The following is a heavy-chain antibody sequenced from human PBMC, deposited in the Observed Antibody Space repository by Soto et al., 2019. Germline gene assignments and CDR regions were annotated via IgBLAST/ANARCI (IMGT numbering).Heavy chain of an antibody. CDR2: MNPNSGNT. CDR3: ARGTRIAAAGRPMEYYFDY. Sequence: ASVKVSCKASGYTFTSYGINWVRQATGQGLEWMGWMNPNSGNTGYAQKFQGRVTMTRYTSISTAYMELSSLRSEDTAVYYCARGTRIAAAGRPMEYYFDYWGQGTLVTVSS. CDR1: GYTFTSYG. D-gene: IGHD6-13*01. V-gene: IGHV1-8*02. J-gene: IGHJ4*02.